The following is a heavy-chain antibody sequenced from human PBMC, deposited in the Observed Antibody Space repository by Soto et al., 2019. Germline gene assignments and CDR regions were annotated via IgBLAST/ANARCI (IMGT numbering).Heavy chain of an antibody. CDR1: GFSFSSYA. V-gene: IGHV3-30-3*01. CDR2: ISYDGSNK. Sequence: QVQLVESGGGVVQPGRSLRLSCAASGFSFSSYAIHWVRQAPGKGLEWVAVISYDGSNKNYADSVKGRFTVSRDNSKNTLYLQMNSLRTEDTAVYYCGRDEQSGLDYWGQGTLLTVSS. D-gene: IGHD3-3*01. CDR3: GRDEQSGLDY. J-gene: IGHJ4*02.